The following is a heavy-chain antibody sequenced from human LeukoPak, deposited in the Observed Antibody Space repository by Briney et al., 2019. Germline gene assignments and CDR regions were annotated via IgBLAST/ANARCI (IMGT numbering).Heavy chain of an antibody. V-gene: IGHV3-20*04. CDR3: ASFDDILTGYYNYYYMDV. D-gene: IGHD3-9*01. J-gene: IGHJ6*03. Sequence: GGSLRLSCAASGFTFDDYGMSWVRQAPGKGLEWVSGINWNGGSTGYADSVKGRFTISRDNAKNSLYLQMNSLRAEDTAVYYCASFDDILTGYYNYYYMDVWGKGTTVTVAS. CDR1: GFTFDDYG. CDR2: INWNGGST.